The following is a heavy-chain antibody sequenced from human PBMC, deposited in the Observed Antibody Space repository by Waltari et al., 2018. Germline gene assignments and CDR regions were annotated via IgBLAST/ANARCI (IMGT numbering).Heavy chain of an antibody. CDR2: INPSDGGT. CDR1: GYTFASYY. D-gene: IGHD4-4*01. J-gene: IGHJ6*02. CDR3: ARDEVKYYNGMDV. Sequence: QVQLVQSGAEVKKPGTSVKVSCRAFGYTFASYYVYWVRQSPGQGLEWKGVINPSDGGTNYAQKLQGRVTMTRDTSTSTVYMEVISLTSDDTAVYYCARDEVKYYNGMDVWGQGTTVIVSS. V-gene: IGHV1-46*03.